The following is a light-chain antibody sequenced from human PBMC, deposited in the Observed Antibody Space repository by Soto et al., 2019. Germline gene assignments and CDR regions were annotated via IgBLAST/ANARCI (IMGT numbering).Light chain of an antibody. CDR3: QQYVSPPLT. J-gene: IGKJ1*01. CDR2: GAS. Sequence: EIVLTQSPGTLSSSPGERATLSCRASQSLSKTYLAWYQKKPGQAPRLLIDGASNRATGTPDRFSGSGSGPDFTLTISRLEPEDFAVYYCQQYVSPPLTFGHGTKVEIK. CDR1: QSLSKTY. V-gene: IGKV3-20*01.